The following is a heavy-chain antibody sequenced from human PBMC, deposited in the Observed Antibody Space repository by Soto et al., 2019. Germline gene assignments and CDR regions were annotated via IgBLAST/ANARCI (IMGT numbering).Heavy chain of an antibody. CDR3: AKAVTTKPYYYYGMDV. D-gene: IGHD4-17*01. Sequence: GGSLRLSCAASGFTFGSNALGWFRKVPGKGLEWVSAISGSGGSTYYADSVKGRFTISRDNSKNTLYLQMNSLRAEDTAVYYCAKAVTTKPYYYYGMDVWGQGTTVTVSS. J-gene: IGHJ6*02. V-gene: IGHV3-23*01. CDR1: GFTFGSNA. CDR2: ISGSGGST.